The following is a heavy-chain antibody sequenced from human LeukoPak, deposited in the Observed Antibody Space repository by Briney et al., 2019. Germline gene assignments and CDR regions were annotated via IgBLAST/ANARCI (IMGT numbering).Heavy chain of an antibody. CDR1: GFSLSTSGMC. CDR2: IDWDDDK. V-gene: IGHV2-70*01. J-gene: IGHJ6*02. CDR3: ARIRGDGYNYDYYYGMDV. D-gene: IGHD5-24*01. Sequence: SGPTLVNPTQTLTLTRTFSGFSLSTSGMCVSWIRQPPGKALEWLALIDWDDDKYYSTSLKTRLTISKDTSKNQVVLTMTNMDPVDTATYYCARIRGDGYNYDYYYGMDVWGQGTTVTVSS.